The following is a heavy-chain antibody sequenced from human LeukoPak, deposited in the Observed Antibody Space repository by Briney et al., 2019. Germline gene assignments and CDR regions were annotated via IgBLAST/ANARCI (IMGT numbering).Heavy chain of an antibody. CDR3: ARDDSSAYYSSRGAEYVSDI. J-gene: IGHJ3*02. Sequence: QTLSLTCAISGDSGSSNSAAWNWIRQSPARGLEWLGRTYYRSKWYNDYAVSVKSRITINPDTSQNQFCLQLNSVTPEDTAVSHCARDDSSAYYSSRGAEYVSDIWGQGTMVTVSS. CDR1: GDSGSSNSAA. CDR2: TYYRSKWYN. D-gene: IGHD3-22*01. V-gene: IGHV6-1*01.